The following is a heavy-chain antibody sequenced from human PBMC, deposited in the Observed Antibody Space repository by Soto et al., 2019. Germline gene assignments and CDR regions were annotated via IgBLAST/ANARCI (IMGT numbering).Heavy chain of an antibody. V-gene: IGHV4-30-4*01. CDR3: ARSVGSGFSGY. Sequence: QVQLQESGPGLVKPSQTLSLTCTVSGGSISSGDYYWSWIRQPPGKGLEWIGYIYYSGSTYYNPSRTGRVTISVDTSKNQFSLKLSSVTAADTAVYYCARSVGSGFSGYWGQGTLVTVSS. CDR1: GGSISSGDYY. J-gene: IGHJ4*02. D-gene: IGHD3-10*01. CDR2: IYYSGST.